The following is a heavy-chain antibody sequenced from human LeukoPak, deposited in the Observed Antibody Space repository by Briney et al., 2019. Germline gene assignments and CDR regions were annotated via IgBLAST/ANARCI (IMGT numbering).Heavy chain of an antibody. CDR1: EFTFSRYW. J-gene: IGHJ4*02. Sequence: GGSLRLSCVGFEFTFSRYWMHWVRQAPGKGLVWVSRISTDGTITDYANSVKGRFTISRDNAKSTVYLQMDGLRAEDTAVYHCARAPRYYFDSDGSKPASYLDYWGQGTQVTVSS. CDR3: ARAPRYYFDSDGSKPASYLDY. V-gene: IGHV3-74*01. D-gene: IGHD3-22*01. CDR2: ISTDGTIT.